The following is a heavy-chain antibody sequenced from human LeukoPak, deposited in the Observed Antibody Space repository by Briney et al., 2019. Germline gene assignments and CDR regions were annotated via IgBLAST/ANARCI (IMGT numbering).Heavy chain of an antibody. Sequence: SQTLSLTCAISVDSLPRHSAAWNWIRRSPARGLECLRSTYYTSKGYNDYAVSVKSRITINPDTSKNQFSLQLNSVTPEDTAVYYCARVLWNARAADYWGQGTLVTVSS. D-gene: IGHD1-1*01. CDR2: TYYTSKGYN. CDR1: VDSLPRHSAA. CDR3: ARVLWNARAADY. V-gene: IGHV6-1*01. J-gene: IGHJ4*02.